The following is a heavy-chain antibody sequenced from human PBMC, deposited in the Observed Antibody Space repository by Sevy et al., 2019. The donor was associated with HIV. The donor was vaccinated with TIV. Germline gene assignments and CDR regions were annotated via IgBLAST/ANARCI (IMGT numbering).Heavy chain of an antibody. CDR1: GYTFTSYG. D-gene: IGHD2-15*01. CDR2: ISAYNGNT. J-gene: IGHJ3*02. Sequence: ASVKVSCKASGYTFTSYGISWVRQAPGQGLEWMGWISAYNGNTNYAQQLQGRVTMTTDTSTSTAYMELRSLRSDDTAVYYCARDEENCSGGSCYPGAFDIWGQGTMVTVSS. V-gene: IGHV1-18*04. CDR3: ARDEENCSGGSCYPGAFDI.